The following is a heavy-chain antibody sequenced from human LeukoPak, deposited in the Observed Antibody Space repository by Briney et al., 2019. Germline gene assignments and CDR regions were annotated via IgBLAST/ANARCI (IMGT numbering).Heavy chain of an antibody. V-gene: IGHV4-4*07. D-gene: IGHD3-22*01. CDR1: GGSISSYY. J-gene: IGHJ4*02. CDR2: IYTSGSA. Sequence: PSETLSLTCTVSGGSISSYYWSWIRQPAGKGLEWIGRIYTSGSANYNPSLKSRVSISLDTSKNQFSLRLSSVTAADTAMYYCARENYYDSSGYYSLFSFDSWGQGTLVTVSS. CDR3: ARENYYDSSGYYSLFSFDS.